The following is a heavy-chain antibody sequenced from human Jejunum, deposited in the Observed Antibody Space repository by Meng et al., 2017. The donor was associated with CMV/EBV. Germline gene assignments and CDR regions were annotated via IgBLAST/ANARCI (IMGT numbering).Heavy chain of an antibody. CDR2: FYQSASP. Sequence: LSCTVYGYSINSGYYWCEIRQPRGKGLEWVGGFYQSASPNHNPSLKSRVTISVDTSKNQFSLSLNSVTAADTAVYYCARRSSHFNYWGQGLLVTVSS. V-gene: IGHV4-38-2*02. J-gene: IGHJ4*02. CDR3: ARRSSHFNY. D-gene: IGHD3-10*01. CDR1: GYSINSGYY.